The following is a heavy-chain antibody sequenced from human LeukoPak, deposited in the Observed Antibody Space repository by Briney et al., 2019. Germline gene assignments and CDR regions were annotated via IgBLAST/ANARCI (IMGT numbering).Heavy chain of an antibody. J-gene: IGHJ6*03. V-gene: IGHV3-43D*03. CDR3: AKVSYYYYYMDV. CDR2: ISWGGGST. CDR1: GFTFSSYS. Sequence: GGSLRLSCAASGFTFSSYSMNWVRQAPGKGLEWVSLISWGGGSTYYADSVKGRFTISRDNSKNSLYLQMNSLRAEDTALYYCAKVSYYYYYMDVWGKGTTVTVSS.